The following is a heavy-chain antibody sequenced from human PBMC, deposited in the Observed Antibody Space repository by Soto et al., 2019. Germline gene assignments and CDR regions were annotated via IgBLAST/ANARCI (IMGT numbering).Heavy chain of an antibody. V-gene: IGHV4-39*01. CDR2: IYEGETT. CDR1: GASISRTGFH. D-gene: IGHD3-10*01. CDR3: ARRGSGHTFDY. J-gene: IGHJ4*02. Sequence: QLQLQESGPGLVKPSETLSLTCAVSGASISRTGFHWGWIRQPPGQGLEWIGSIYEGETTFYNSSLKRRVTISADTSKNPFSLKLSSVTAADTAVYYCARRGSGHTFDYWGQGTLVTVSS.